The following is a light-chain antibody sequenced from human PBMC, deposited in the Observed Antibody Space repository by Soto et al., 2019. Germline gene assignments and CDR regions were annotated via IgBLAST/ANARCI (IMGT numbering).Light chain of an antibody. V-gene: IGKV3-20*01. CDR2: GSS. CDR1: QSVSNNY. CDR3: QQYGSSPPYT. J-gene: IGKJ2*01. Sequence: EVVLTQSPGTLSLSPGERATLSCRASQSVSNNYLAWYQQKPGQSPKLLIFGSSDRATGIPDRFSGSGSGTDFXLXISSLEPEDFAVYYCQQYGSSPPYTFGQGTKLEIK.